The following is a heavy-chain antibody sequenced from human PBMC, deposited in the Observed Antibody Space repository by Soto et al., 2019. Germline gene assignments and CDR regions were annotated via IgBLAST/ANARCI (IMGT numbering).Heavy chain of an antibody. Sequence: WASVKVSCKASGGTFSSYAISWVRQAPGQGLEWMGGIIPIFGTANYAQKFQGRVTITADESTSTAYMELSSLRSEDTAVYYCARDVYSSGWYENWFNPWGQGTLVTVSA. CDR2: IIPIFGTA. D-gene: IGHD6-19*01. J-gene: IGHJ5*02. V-gene: IGHV1-69*13. CDR3: ARDVYSSGWYENWFNP. CDR1: GGTFSSYA.